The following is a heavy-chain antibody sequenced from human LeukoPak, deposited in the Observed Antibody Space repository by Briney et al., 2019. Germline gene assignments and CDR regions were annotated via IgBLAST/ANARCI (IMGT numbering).Heavy chain of an antibody. Sequence: PSETLSLTCTVSGGSISSYYWSWIRQPPGKGLEWIGYIYYSGSTKCNPSLKSRVTISVDTSKNQFSLKLSPVTAADTAVYYCARDLGYYDFWSGYYNWFDPWGQGTLVTVSS. CDR3: ARDLGYYDFWSGYYNWFDP. J-gene: IGHJ5*02. V-gene: IGHV4-59*01. CDR2: IYYSGST. D-gene: IGHD3-3*01. CDR1: GGSISSYY.